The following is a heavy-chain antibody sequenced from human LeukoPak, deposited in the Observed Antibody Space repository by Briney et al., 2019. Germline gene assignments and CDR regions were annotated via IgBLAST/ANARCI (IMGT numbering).Heavy chain of an antibody. V-gene: IGHV4-59*01. J-gene: IGHJ4*02. D-gene: IGHD4-17*01. CDR2: IYYSGST. Sequence: SETLSLTCTVSGGSISSYYWSWIRQPPGKGLEWIGYIYYSGSTNYNPSLKSRVTISVDTSKNQFSLKLSSVTAADTAVYYCTRERSTVTFDYWGQGTLVTVSS. CDR1: GGSISSYY. CDR3: TRERSTVTFDY.